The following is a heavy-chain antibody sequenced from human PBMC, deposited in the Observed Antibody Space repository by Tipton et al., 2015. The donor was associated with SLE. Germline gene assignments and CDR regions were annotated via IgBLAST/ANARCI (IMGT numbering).Heavy chain of an antibody. CDR2: IYHSGST. J-gene: IGHJ4*02. CDR1: GYSISSGYY. D-gene: IGHD5-24*01. CDR3: AGRVGMASFDY. V-gene: IGHV4-38-2*01. Sequence: GLVKPSETLSLTCAVSGYSISSGYYWGWIRQPPGKGLEWIGSIYHSGSTYYNPSLKSRVTISVDTSKNQFSLTLSAVTAADTAVYYCAGRVGMASFDYWGQGTLVTVSS.